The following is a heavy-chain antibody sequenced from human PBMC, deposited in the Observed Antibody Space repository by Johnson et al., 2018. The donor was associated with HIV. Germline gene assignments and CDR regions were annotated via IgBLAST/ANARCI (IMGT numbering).Heavy chain of an antibody. CDR1: GFTFSSYA. V-gene: IGHV3-30*04. CDR2: ISYDGSNK. D-gene: IGHD3-22*01. Sequence: QLVESGGGVVQPGRSLRLSCAASGFTFSSYAMHWVRQAPGKGLEWVAVISYDGSNKYYADSVKGRFTISRDNSKNTLYLQMNSLRAEDTALYYCAKDIGVWDSSGLALDAFDIWGQGTMVTVSS. J-gene: IGHJ3*02. CDR3: AKDIGVWDSSGLALDAFDI.